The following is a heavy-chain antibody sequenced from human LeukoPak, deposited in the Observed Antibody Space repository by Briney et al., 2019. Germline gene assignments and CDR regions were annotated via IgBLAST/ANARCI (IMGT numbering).Heavy chain of an antibody. CDR1: GFTFSSYG. J-gene: IGHJ4*02. Sequence: GRSLRLSCAASGFTFSSYGMHWVRQAPGKGLEWVAVIWYDGSNKYYADSVKGRFTISRDNAKNSLYLQMNSLRAEDTAVYYCARNANYYDSSGDFDYWGQGTLVTASS. CDR3: ARNANYYDSSGDFDY. V-gene: IGHV3-33*01. D-gene: IGHD3-22*01. CDR2: IWYDGSNK.